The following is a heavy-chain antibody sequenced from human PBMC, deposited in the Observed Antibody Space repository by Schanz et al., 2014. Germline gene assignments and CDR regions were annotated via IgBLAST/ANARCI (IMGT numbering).Heavy chain of an antibody. V-gene: IGHV3-23*04. Sequence: VRLVESGGGVVQPGGSLRLSCAASGFTFSSYAMSWVRQAPGKGLEWVSAISGSGGSTYYADSVRGRFTMSRDNSKNTVHLQMSSLRVEDTAVYYCARVDSSGYFFDNWGQGTLVTVSS. CDR2: ISGSGGST. CDR3: ARVDSSGYFFDN. J-gene: IGHJ4*02. D-gene: IGHD3-22*01. CDR1: GFTFSSYA.